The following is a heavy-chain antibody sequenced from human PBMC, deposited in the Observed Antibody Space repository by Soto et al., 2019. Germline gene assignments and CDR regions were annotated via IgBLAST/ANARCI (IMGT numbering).Heavy chain of an antibody. V-gene: IGHV4-31*03. Sequence: PSETLSLTCTVSGGSISSGGYYWSWIRQHPGKGLEWIGYIYYSGSTYYNPSLKSRVTISVDTSKNQFSLKLSSVTAADTAVYYCARETYYYGSGNKNVCFDYWGQGTLVTVSS. D-gene: IGHD3-10*01. CDR3: ARETYYYGSGNKNVCFDY. CDR2: IYYSGST. J-gene: IGHJ4*02. CDR1: GGSISSGGYY.